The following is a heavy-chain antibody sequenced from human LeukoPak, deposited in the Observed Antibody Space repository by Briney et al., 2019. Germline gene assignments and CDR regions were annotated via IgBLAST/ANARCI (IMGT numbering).Heavy chain of an antibody. J-gene: IGHJ4*02. D-gene: IGHD3-3*01. Sequence: PSQTLSLTCTVSGGSISSGSYYWSWIRQPAGKGLEWIGRIYTSGSTSYNPSLKSRVTISVDTSKNQFSLKLCSVTAADTAVYYCARGGGTILRATDYWGQGTLVTVSS. CDR2: IYTSGST. V-gene: IGHV4-61*02. CDR1: GGSISSGSYY. CDR3: ARGGGTILRATDY.